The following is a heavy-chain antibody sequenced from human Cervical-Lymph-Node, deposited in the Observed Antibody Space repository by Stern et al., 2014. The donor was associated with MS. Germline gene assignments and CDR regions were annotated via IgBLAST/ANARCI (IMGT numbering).Heavy chain of an antibody. CDR1: GGAFSSHA. CDR2: IIPMYDTR. CDR3: ARGYSQYRRGWYDRSLDY. D-gene: IGHD6-19*01. V-gene: IGHV1-69*01. J-gene: IGHJ4*02. Sequence: QVQLGQSGTEVRKPGSSVKVSCKASGGAFSSHAISWVRQAPGQGLEWIGGIIPMYDTRNYAKKFQGRVTITADESTSTASMELSSLRSEDTAVYYCARGYSQYRRGWYDRSLDYWGLGTLVTVSS.